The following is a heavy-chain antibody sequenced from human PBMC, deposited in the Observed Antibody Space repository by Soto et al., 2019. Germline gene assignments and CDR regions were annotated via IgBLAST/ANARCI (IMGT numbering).Heavy chain of an antibody. Sequence: GGSLRLSCAASGFTFSSYSMNWVRQAPGKGLEWVSSISSSSGYIYYADSVKGRFTISRDNAKNSLYLQMNSLRAEDTAVYYCARLRGEDAFDIWGRGTMVTVSS. CDR3: ARLRGEDAFDI. D-gene: IGHD3-10*01. CDR1: GFTFSSYS. V-gene: IGHV3-21*01. CDR2: ISSSSGYI. J-gene: IGHJ3*02.